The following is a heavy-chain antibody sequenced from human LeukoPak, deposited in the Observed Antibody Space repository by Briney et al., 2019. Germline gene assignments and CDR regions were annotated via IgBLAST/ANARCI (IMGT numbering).Heavy chain of an antibody. J-gene: IGHJ4*02. Sequence: GGSLRLSCAASGFTVSSNYMSWVHQAPGKGLEWVSVIYSGGSTYYADSVKGRFTISRDNSKNTLYLQMNSLRAEDTAVYYCARDRGFGELWVDYWGQGTLVTVSS. CDR2: IYSGGST. D-gene: IGHD3-10*01. V-gene: IGHV3-53*01. CDR1: GFTVSSNY. CDR3: ARDRGFGELWVDY.